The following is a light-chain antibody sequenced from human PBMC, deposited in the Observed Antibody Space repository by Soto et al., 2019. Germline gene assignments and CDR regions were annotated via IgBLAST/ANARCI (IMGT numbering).Light chain of an antibody. CDR3: QQYNNWPSWT. Sequence: EIVMTQSPAALSVSPGERVTLSCRASQSISFNLAWYQQKPGQAPRLLIYIASTRAAGIPARFSGSGSGTEFTLTISSLQSEDSAIYYCQQYNNWPSWTFGHGTKVEV. V-gene: IGKV3-15*01. CDR1: QSISFN. J-gene: IGKJ1*01. CDR2: IAS.